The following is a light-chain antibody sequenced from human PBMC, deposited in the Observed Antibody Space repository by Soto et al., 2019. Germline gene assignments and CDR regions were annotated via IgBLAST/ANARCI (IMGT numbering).Light chain of an antibody. CDR2: GAS. CDR3: QQYGSSRGFT. V-gene: IGKV3-20*01. CDR1: QSVSSSY. Sequence: EIVLTQSPGTLALSPGERATLSCRASQSVSSSYLAWYQQKPGQAPRLLIHGASSRATGIPDRFSGSGSGTDFTLTIIRLEPEDLAVYYCQQYGSSRGFTFGPGTKVDI. J-gene: IGKJ3*01.